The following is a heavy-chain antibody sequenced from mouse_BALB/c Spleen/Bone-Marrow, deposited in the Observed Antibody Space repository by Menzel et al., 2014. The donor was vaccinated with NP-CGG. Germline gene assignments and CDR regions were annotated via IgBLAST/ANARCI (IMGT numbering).Heavy chain of an antibody. V-gene: IGHV4-1*02. CDR3: ARGNYYGNLDY. CDR2: INPDSSTV. Sequence: EVMLVESGGGLVQPGGSLKLSCAASGFDFSRWWMSWVRQAPGKGLEWIGEINPDSSTVNYTPSLKDKFIISRDNAKHTLYLQMSKVRSEDTALYYCARGNYYGNLDYWGQGTTLTVSS. CDR1: GFDFSRWW. J-gene: IGHJ2*01. D-gene: IGHD2-1*01.